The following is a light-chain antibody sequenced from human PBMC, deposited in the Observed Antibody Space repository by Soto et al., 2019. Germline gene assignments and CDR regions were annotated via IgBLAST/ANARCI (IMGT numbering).Light chain of an antibody. J-gene: IGKJ4*01. CDR1: QSVLYSSNNKNY. Sequence: DIVMTQSPDSLAVSLAERATINCKSSQSVLYSSNNKNYLAWYQQKPGHPPKVLIYCASTRESGVPDRCSGSGSGTDFTLTISGLQAEGVAVYYCQQYYRSPLTFGGGTKVEIK. CDR3: QQYYRSPLT. CDR2: CAS. V-gene: IGKV4-1*01.